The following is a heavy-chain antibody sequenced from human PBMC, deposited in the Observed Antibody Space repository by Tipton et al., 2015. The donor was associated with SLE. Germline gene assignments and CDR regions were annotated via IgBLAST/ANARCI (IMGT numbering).Heavy chain of an antibody. J-gene: IGHJ4*02. Sequence: TLSLTCAVYGGSFSGYYWSWIRQPPGKGLEWIGYIYYSGSTNYNPSLKSRVTISVDTSKNQFSLKLSSVTAADTAVYYCARGPNYYGSGSYVDYWGQGTLVTVPS. CDR1: GGSFSGYY. CDR2: IYYSGST. D-gene: IGHD3-10*01. CDR3: ARGPNYYGSGSYVDY. V-gene: IGHV4-59*01.